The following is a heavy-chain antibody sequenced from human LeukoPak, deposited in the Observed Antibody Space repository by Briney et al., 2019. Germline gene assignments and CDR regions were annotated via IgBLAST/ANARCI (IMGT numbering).Heavy chain of an antibody. J-gene: IGHJ4*02. D-gene: IGHD5-18*01. CDR3: ARAQLEQLWLLFDY. CDR1: GFTFSNHW. CDR2: INTDGTVT. Sequence: GGSLRLSCAASGFTFSNHWLHWVRQDPGKGLVWVSRINTDGTVTSYAGSVKGRFTISRDNSKNTLFLQMNSLRAEDTAVYYCARAQLEQLWLLFDYWGQGTLVTVSS. V-gene: IGHV3-74*01.